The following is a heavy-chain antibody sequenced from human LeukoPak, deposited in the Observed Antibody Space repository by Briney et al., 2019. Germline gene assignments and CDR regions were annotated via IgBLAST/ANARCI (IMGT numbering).Heavy chain of an antibody. Sequence: GSLRLSCAASGFTFSSYGMHWVRQAPGKGLEWVAVISYDGSNKYYADSVKGRFTISRDNSKNTLYLQMNSLRAEDTAVYYCAKFGSRGSYYYYYMDVWGKGTTVTVSS. V-gene: IGHV3-30*18. CDR1: GFTFSSYG. CDR3: AKFGSRGSYYYYYMDV. J-gene: IGHJ6*03. CDR2: ISYDGSNK. D-gene: IGHD1-26*01.